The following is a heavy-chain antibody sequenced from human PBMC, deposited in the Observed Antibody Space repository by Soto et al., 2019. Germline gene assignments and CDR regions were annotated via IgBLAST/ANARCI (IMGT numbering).Heavy chain of an antibody. J-gene: IGHJ1*01. V-gene: IGHV3-73*02. Sequence: EVQLVQSGGGLVQPGGSLKLSCAASGFTFSGSTVHWVRQASGEGLQWVGRIRSKANDYATTYIASVKGRFTISRDDLRNTAYLQMSDLKTEDTAVYYCTGGYCTGGTCYSGYFQHWGQGALVTV. CDR2: IRSKANDYAT. D-gene: IGHD2-15*01. CDR3: TGGYCTGGTCYSGYFQH. CDR1: GFTFSGST.